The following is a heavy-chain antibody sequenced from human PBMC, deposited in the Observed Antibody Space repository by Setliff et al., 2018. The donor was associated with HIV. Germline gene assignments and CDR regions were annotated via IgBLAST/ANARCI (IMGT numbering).Heavy chain of an antibody. CDR3: ARGRDYTGSWFRPFYLDF. CDR2: IYPGDSDT. J-gene: IGHJ4*01. CDR1: GYTFTSYW. Sequence: PGESLKISCKGSGYTFTSYWIAWVRQMPGKGLEWMGIIYPGDSDTRYSPSFQGQVTISADKSISTAYLQWSSLKASDTAIYYCARGRDYTGSWFRPFYLDFWGHGNLVTVSS. V-gene: IGHV5-51*01. D-gene: IGHD3-3*01.